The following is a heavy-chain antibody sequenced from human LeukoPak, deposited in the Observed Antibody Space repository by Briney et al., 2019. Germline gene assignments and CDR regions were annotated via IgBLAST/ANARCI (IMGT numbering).Heavy chain of an antibody. J-gene: IGHJ4*02. D-gene: IGHD3-3*01. Sequence: GGSLRLSCAASGFTFSSYAMSWVRQAPGKGLEWASAISGSGGSTYYADSVKGRFTISRDNSKNTLYLQMNSLRAEDTAVYYCAKDLDFWSGYYGYWGQGTLVTVSS. CDR3: AKDLDFWSGYYGY. CDR1: GFTFSSYA. V-gene: IGHV3-23*01. CDR2: ISGSGGST.